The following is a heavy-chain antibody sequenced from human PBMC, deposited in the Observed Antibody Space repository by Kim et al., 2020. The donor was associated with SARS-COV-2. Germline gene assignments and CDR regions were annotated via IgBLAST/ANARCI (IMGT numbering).Heavy chain of an antibody. CDR1: GGSFSGYY. CDR2: INHSGST. J-gene: IGHJ2*01. CDR3: ARGLGLRVSGRYFDL. Sequence: SETLSLTCAVYGGSFSGYYWSWIRQPPGKGLEWIGEINHSGSTNYNPSLKSRVTISVDTSKNQFSLKLSSVTAADTAVYYCARGLGLRVSGRYFDLGG. V-gene: IGHV4-34*01. D-gene: IGHD6-13*01.